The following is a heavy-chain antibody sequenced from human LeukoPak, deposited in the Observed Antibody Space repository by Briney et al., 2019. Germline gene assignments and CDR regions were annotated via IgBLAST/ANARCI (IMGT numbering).Heavy chain of an antibody. CDR2: IVPIFGTA. V-gene: IGHV1-69*01. CDR1: GGTFSNHA. CDR3: ARDSTEWLGAAFDI. D-gene: IGHD3-10*01. J-gene: IGHJ3*02. Sequence: SVKVSCKASGGTFSNHAISWVRQAPGQGLEWMGGIVPIFGTANYAQKFQGRVTITADESTGSAYMALSSLRSEDTAVYYCARDSTEWLGAAFDIWGQGTMVTVSS.